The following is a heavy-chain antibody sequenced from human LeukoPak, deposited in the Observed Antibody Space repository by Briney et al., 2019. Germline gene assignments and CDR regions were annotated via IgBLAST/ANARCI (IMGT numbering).Heavy chain of an antibody. J-gene: IGHJ4*02. V-gene: IGHV3-48*03. CDR3: ARDDRGIDY. CDR1: GFTFSSYE. CDR2: ISSSGSTI. Sequence: GGSLRLSCAASGFTFSSYEMNWVRQAPGKGLEWVSYISSSGSTIYYADSVKGRFTISRDNSKNTLYLQMNSLRAEDTAVYYCARDDRGIDYWGQGTLVTVSS.